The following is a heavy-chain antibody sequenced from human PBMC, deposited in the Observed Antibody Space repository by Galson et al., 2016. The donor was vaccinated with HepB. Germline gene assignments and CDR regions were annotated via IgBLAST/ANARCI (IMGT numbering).Heavy chain of an antibody. CDR1: GFAFGSHW. CDR3: GRDHSVVLTTAYNWFDP. D-gene: IGHD4-23*01. V-gene: IGHV3-74*01. CDR2: INSDGTIS. J-gene: IGHJ5*02. Sequence: SLRLSCAASGFAFGSHWMHWVRQVPGKGLVWVSRINSDGTISNYADSVKGRFTISRDNAKNTLYLQMNSLRVEDTAVYYCGRDHSVVLTTAYNWFDPLCQGTLVTGSS.